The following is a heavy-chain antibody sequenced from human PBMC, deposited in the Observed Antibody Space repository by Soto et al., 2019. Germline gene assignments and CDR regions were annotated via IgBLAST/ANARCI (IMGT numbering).Heavy chain of an antibody. CDR3: ARVGLGDFDAFDV. CDR1: GFTFSGYW. V-gene: IGHV3-74*01. CDR2: INSDGSSR. D-gene: IGHD1-26*01. J-gene: IGHJ3*01. Sequence: EVQLVESGGGLVQPGGSLRLSCAASGFTFSGYWMHWVRQVPGKGLVWVSRINSDGSSRSYADSVKGRFTISRDNAKNTLHLQMNSLRAEDTAVYYCARVGLGDFDAFDVWGQGTLVTVSS.